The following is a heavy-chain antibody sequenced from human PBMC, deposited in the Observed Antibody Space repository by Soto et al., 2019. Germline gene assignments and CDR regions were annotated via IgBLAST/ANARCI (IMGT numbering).Heavy chain of an antibody. CDR3: ASDLGSYYGGGYYYGMAV. CDR2: IWYDGSNK. D-gene: IGHD1-26*01. Sequence: QVQLVESGGGVVQPGRSLRLSCAASGFTFSSYVRHWVRQAPGKGLEWVAVIWYDGSNKYYAGSVKGRFTISRDNSQNTLNLQMTRQGAEYTAVYYCASDLGSYYGGGYYYGMAVSGQVTTVTVSS. J-gene: IGHJ6*01. CDR1: GFTFSSYV. V-gene: IGHV3-33*01.